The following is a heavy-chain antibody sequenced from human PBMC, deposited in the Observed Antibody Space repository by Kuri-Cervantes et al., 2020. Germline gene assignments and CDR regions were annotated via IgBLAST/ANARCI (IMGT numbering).Heavy chain of an antibody. V-gene: IGHV1-69*06. CDR3: ASGSYYLRGVMGGFDI. J-gene: IGHJ3*02. CDR2: IIPIFGTA. D-gene: IGHD1-26*01. Sequence: SVKVSCKASGGTFSSDAVSWVRQAPRQGLEWMGGIIPIFGTANYAQKFQGRVTITADKSTSTAYMELSSLRSEDTAVYYCASGSYYLRGVMGGFDIWGQGTMVTVSS. CDR1: GGTFSSDA.